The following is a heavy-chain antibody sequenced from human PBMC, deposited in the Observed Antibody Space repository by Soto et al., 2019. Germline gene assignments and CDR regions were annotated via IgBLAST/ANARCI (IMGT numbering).Heavy chain of an antibody. D-gene: IGHD3-16*01. V-gene: IGHV4-39*02. CDR2: IYYSGST. J-gene: IGHJ4*02. CDR1: GGSISRSTYY. CDR3: ARDGGSLGPDLEY. Sequence: PSETLSLTCTVSGGSISRSTYYWGWIRQPPGKGLEWIGSIYYSGSTYYRPSLKSRVTISVDTSKNQFSLKLSSVTAADTAVYYCARDGGSLGPDLEYWGQGSLVTVSS.